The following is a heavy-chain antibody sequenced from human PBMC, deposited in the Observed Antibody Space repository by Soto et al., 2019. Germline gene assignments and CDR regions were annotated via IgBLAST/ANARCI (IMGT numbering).Heavy chain of an antibody. CDR2: ISDDGSNK. J-gene: IGHJ6*02. CDR3: TKRRNVLRFLEWSSGMEV. CDR1: GFTLSSVG. Sequence: GGSLRLSYAASGFTLSSVGMHWVRQAPGKGLEWVAFISDDGSNKYYADSMKGRFTMSRDNSKSTLYLQMNSLRVEDTAVYYCTKRRNVLRFLEWSSGMEVWGQGTMVTVSS. V-gene: IGHV3-30*18. D-gene: IGHD3-3*01.